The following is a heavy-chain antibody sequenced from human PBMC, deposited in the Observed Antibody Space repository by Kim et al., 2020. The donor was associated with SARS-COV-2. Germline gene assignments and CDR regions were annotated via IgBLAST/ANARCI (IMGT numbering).Heavy chain of an antibody. CDR3: ATNTYYYDSSGRD. Sequence: YNTSLKRRVTIPVDTSKNQFSLKLSSVTAADTAVYYCATNTYYYDSSGRDWGQGTLVTVSS. D-gene: IGHD3-22*01. J-gene: IGHJ4*02. V-gene: IGHV4-39*01.